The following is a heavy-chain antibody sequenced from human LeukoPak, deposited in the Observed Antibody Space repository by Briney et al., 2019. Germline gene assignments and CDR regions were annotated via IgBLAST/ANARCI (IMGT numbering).Heavy chain of an antibody. CDR1: GLTFDDYA. V-gene: IGHV3-9*01. J-gene: IGHJ3*02. CDR3: AKDMGGSYFDAFDI. D-gene: IGHD1-26*01. CDR2: ITWNTGSI. Sequence: PGRSLRLSCAASGLTFDDYAMHWVRQAPGKGLEWVSGITWNTGSIGYADSVKGRFTVSRDNAKNSLYLQMNSLRADDTALYYCAKDMGGSYFDAFDIWGQGTLVTVSS.